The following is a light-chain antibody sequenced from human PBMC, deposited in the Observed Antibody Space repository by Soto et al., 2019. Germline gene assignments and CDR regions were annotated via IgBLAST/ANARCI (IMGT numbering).Light chain of an antibody. CDR2: ATS. CDR1: QDISSW. V-gene: IGKV1-12*01. CDR3: QQTYSGPLT. J-gene: IGKJ4*01. Sequence: DIQMTQSPSFVSASVGDRVTITCRASQDISSWLVWYQQKPGNAPKLLIHATSGLQSGVPSRFSGSGSGTDFTLSISSLQPEDFATYYCQQTYSGPLTFGGGTKVDIK.